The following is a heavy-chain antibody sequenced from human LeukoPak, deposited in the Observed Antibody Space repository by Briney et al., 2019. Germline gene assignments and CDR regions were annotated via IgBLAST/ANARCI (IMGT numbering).Heavy chain of an antibody. CDR3: ARDKYGGNSNAFDI. CDR1: GFTFSSYW. Sequence: GGSLRLSCAASGFTFSSYWMHWVRQVPGKGLVWVSRIATDGSGTTYADYVKGRFTISRDNAENTLYLQMNSLRAEDTAVYYCARDKYGGNSNAFDIWGQGTLVTVSS. D-gene: IGHD4-23*01. V-gene: IGHV3-74*01. J-gene: IGHJ3*02. CDR2: IATDGSGT.